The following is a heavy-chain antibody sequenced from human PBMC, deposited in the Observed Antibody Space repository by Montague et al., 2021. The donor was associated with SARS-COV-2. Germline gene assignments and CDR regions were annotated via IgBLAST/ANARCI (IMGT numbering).Heavy chain of an antibody. Sequence: SETLSLTCTVSGGSISSNNYYWDWIRQPPGKGLEWIGSIYDSGSTYYNPSLESRVTISVDTFKNHFSLKLNSVTAADTAVYYCARRGRKLLPVATTIGGFDIWGQGTMVTVSS. CDR2: IYDSGST. CDR3: ARRGRKLLPVATTIGGFDI. D-gene: IGHD5-12*01. CDR1: GGSISSNNYY. J-gene: IGHJ3*02. V-gene: IGHV4-39*02.